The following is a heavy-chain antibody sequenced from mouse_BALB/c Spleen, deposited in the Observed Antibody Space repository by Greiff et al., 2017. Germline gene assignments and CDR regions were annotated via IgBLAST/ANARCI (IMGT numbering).Heavy chain of an antibody. J-gene: IGHJ4*01. Sequence: EVQLVESGGGLVQPGGSLKLSCAASGFTFSSYGMSWVRQTPDKRLELVATINSNGGSTYYPDSVKGRFTISRDNAKNTLYLQMSSLKSEDTAMYYCARDDYQGDYAMDYWGQGTSVTVSS. V-gene: IGHV5-6-3*01. D-gene: IGHD1-1*02. CDR1: GFTFSSYG. CDR3: ARDDYQGDYAMDY. CDR2: INSNGGST.